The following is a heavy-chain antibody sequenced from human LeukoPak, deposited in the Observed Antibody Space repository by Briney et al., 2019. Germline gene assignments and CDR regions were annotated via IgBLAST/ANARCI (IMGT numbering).Heavy chain of an antibody. J-gene: IGHJ5*01. CDR1: GFTFSTYA. D-gene: IGHD3-22*01. Sequence: PGRSLRLSCGASGFTFSTYAMSWVRQPPGKGLEWVASISGRGELTYYTDSVRGRFTISRDNSKSTLYLQMNFLRTDDTAVYYCVKDRPNYYGSEGHYYRQNGDSWGQGPLFTVSS. CDR2: ISGRGELT. CDR3: VKDRPNYYGSEGHYYRQNGDS. V-gene: IGHV3-23*01.